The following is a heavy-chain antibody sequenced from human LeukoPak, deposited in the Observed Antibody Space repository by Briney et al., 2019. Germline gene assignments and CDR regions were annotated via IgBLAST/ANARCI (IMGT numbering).Heavy chain of an antibody. D-gene: IGHD3-22*01. J-gene: IGHJ5*02. CDR1: GFTFSSYA. CDR2: ISDSGGST. Sequence: GGSLRLSCAASGFTFSSYAMSWVRQAPGKGLEWVSTISDSGGSTYYADSVKGRFTISRDNSKNTLYLQMNSLRAEDTAVYYCAKKTYYYDTSGSPRGWSDPWGQGTLVTVSS. V-gene: IGHV3-23*01. CDR3: AKKTYYYDTSGSPRGWSDP.